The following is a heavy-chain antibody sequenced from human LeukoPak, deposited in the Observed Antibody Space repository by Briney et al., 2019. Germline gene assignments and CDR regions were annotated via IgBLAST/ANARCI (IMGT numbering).Heavy chain of an antibody. D-gene: IGHD3-10*01. CDR3: VRFTINIVRGVTNDY. Sequence: ASVKVSCKASGYTFTNYDINWVRQATGQGLEWMGWMNPNSGNTGYAQKFQGRVTITRNTSISTAYMELSSLRSEDTAVYYCVRFTINIVRGVTNDYWGQRTRVIVSS. V-gene: IGHV1-8*03. J-gene: IGHJ4*01. CDR1: GYTFTNYD. CDR2: MNPNSGNT.